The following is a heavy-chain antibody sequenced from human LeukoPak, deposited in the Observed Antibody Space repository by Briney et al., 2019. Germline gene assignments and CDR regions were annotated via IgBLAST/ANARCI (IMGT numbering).Heavy chain of an antibody. CDR3: AKVYSSSWSDFDY. V-gene: IGHV3-7*01. CDR1: GFTFSSYG. D-gene: IGHD6-13*01. J-gene: IGHJ4*02. Sequence: PGGSLRLSCAASGFTFSSYGMHWVRQAPGKGLEWVANINRDGSDTQYVDSVKGRFTISRDNAKNSLYLQMNSLRAEDTAVYYCAKVYSSSWSDFDYWGQGTLVTVSS. CDR2: INRDGSDT.